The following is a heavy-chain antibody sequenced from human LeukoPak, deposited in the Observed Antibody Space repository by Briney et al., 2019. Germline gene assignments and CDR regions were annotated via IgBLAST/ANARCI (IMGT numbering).Heavy chain of an antibody. D-gene: IGHD2-21*02. CDR1: GFTFSSYS. V-gene: IGHV3-72*01. CDR2: SRSKANSYTT. CDR3: VRGNCIEDCYYDC. J-gene: IGHJ4*02. Sequence: PGGSLRLSCAASGFTFSSYSMSWVRPPPGKGLEWVGRSRSKANSYTTGYAASVKGRFTISRDDSKITLYLQMNSLRIEDTALYYCVRGNCIEDCYYDCWGQGAMVTAS.